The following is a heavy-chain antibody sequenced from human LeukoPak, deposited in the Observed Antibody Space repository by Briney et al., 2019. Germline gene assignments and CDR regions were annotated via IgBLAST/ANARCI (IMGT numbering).Heavy chain of an antibody. D-gene: IGHD6-19*01. Sequence: GGSLRLSCAASGFTFSSYGMSWVRQAPGKGLEWVSVIYSGGSTYYADSVKGRFTISRDNSKNTLYLQMNSLRAEDTAVYYCARDRIAVAATETSFDYWGQGTLVTVSS. J-gene: IGHJ4*02. CDR2: IYSGGST. V-gene: IGHV3-66*01. CDR3: ARDRIAVAATETSFDY. CDR1: GFTFSSYG.